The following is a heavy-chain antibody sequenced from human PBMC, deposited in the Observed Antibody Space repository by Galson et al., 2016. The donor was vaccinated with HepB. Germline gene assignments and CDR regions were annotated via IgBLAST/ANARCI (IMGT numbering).Heavy chain of an antibody. CDR3: AKDHWRDSSGFYEIEN. V-gene: IGHV3-33*03. D-gene: IGHD6-19*01. CDR2: IWYDGTKT. J-gene: IGHJ4*02. CDR1: GFIFSEYG. Sequence: SLRLSCAASGFIFSEYGMHWVRQAPGKGLEWVATIWYDGTKTFYGDSVKGRFTISRDKSKNALFLQMSSLRVDDTAVYYCAKDHWRDSSGFYEIENWGQGTLVTVSS.